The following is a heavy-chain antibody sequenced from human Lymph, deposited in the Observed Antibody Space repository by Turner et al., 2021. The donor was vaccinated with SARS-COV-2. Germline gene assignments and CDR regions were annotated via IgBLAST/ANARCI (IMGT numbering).Heavy chain of an antibody. CDR3: ARREWGGSLGHIDY. CDR1: GCTVTSYW. D-gene: IGHD3-3*01. CDR2: IYPGDSDT. J-gene: IGHJ4*01. Sequence: EVQLVQSGAEVKKPGESLKIYCKGSGCTVTSYWIGWVRQMPGRGLEWMEIIYPGDSDTRYSPSFQGQVTISADKSISTAYLQWSSLKASDTAMYYCARREWGGSLGHIDYWGHGTLVTVSS. V-gene: IGHV5-51*01.